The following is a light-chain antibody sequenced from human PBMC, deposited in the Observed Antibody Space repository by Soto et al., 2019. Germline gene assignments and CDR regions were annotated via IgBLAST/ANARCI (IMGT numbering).Light chain of an antibody. V-gene: IGKV3-15*01. CDR3: QQYNNWPRT. J-gene: IGKJ2*01. CDR1: QSVSSN. Sequence: EIVMTQSPATLSVSPGERATLSCRASQSVSSNLAWYQQKPGQAPRLLIYGASTRATDIPARFSGSGSGTEFTLTISSLQSEDCAIYYCQQYNNWPRTFRQGTKLEIK. CDR2: GAS.